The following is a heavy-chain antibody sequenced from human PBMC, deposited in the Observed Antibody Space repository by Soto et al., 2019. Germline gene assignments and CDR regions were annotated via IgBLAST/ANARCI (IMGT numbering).Heavy chain of an antibody. V-gene: IGHV1-46*01. J-gene: IGHJ6*02. CDR3: ARESSSSPYYYYGMDV. CDR2: INPSGGST. Sequence: GASVKVSCKASGYTFTSYYMHWVRQAPGQGLEWMGIINPSGGSTSYAQKFQGRVTMTRDTSTSTVYMELSSLRSEDTAVYYCARESSSSPYYYYGMDVWGQGTTVTVSS. D-gene: IGHD6-6*01. CDR1: GYTFTSYY.